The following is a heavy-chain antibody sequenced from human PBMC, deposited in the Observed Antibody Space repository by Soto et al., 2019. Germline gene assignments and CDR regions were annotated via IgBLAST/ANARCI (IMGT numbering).Heavy chain of an antibody. J-gene: IGHJ4*02. Sequence: QVQLQESGPGLVKPLETLSLTCTVSGGSISSYYWSWIRQPPGKGLEWIGYIYYSGSTNYNPSLKSRVTISVDTSKNQFSLKLSSVTAADTAVYYCARSTGDLDYWGQGTLVTVSS. CDR2: IYYSGST. V-gene: IGHV4-59*01. D-gene: IGHD7-27*01. CDR3: ARSTGDLDY. CDR1: GGSISSYY.